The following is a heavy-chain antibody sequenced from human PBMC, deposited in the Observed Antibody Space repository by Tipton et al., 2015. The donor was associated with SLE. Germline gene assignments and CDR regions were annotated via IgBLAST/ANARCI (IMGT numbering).Heavy chain of an antibody. D-gene: IGHD1-26*01. Sequence: TLSLTCSISGGSISSSNWWSWVRQPPGKGLEWIGEIYHSGSTNYNPSLKSRVTMSVDRSKNQFSLKLNSVTAADTAVYYCARGPRVGDYYYYYYMDVWGKGTTVTVSS. CDR2: IYHSGST. V-gene: IGHV4-4*02. CDR3: ARGPRVGDYYYYYYMDV. CDR1: GGSISSSNW. J-gene: IGHJ6*03.